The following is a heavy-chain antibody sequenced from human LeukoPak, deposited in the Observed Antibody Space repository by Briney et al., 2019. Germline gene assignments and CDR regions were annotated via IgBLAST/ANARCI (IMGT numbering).Heavy chain of an antibody. CDR1: GFTFRSYW. CDR2: IKEDGREK. CDR3: ARGRGLPGPLDY. V-gene: IGHV3-7*01. D-gene: IGHD3-10*01. Sequence: PGGSLRLSCAASGFTFRSYWMSWVRQAPGKGLEWVAKIKEDGREKYYVDSVKGRFTISRDNAKNSLYLQMNSLRAEDTAVYYCARGRGLPGPLDYWGQGTLVTVSS. J-gene: IGHJ4*02.